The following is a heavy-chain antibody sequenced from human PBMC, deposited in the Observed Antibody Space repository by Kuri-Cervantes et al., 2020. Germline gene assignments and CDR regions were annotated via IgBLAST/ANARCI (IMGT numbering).Heavy chain of an antibody. J-gene: IGHJ6*02. Sequence: GSLRLSCAVSGGSISSGGYSWSWIRQPPGKGLEWIGYIYYSGSTNYNPSLKSRVTISVDTSKNQFSLKLSSVTAADTAVYYCARRCSSTSCYSSSPDYYYYGMDVWGQGTTVTVSS. CDR3: ARRCSSTSCYSSSPDYYYYGMDV. CDR1: GGSISSGGYS. V-gene: IGHV4-61*08. D-gene: IGHD2-2*01. CDR2: IYYSGST.